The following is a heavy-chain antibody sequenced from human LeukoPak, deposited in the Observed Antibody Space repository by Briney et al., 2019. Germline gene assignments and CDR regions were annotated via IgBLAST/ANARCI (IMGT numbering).Heavy chain of an antibody. CDR3: ARMDYYTSGTYTYPNFDY. D-gene: IGHD3-10*01. CDR1: GFTFSRYW. J-gene: IGHJ4*02. CDR2: QDGSET. V-gene: IGHV3-7*03. Sequence: GESLRLSCAASGFTFSRYWMKQDGSETYYVDPVKGRFTISRDNAKNSLHLQMNSLRAEDAAVFYCARMDYYTSGTYTYPNFDYWGQGTLVTVSS.